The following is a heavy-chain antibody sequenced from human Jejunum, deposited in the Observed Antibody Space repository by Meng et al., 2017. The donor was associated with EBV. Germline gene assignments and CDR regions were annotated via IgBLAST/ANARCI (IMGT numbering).Heavy chain of an antibody. J-gene: IGHJ4*02. CDR3: ARGSSWNRGDY. CDR1: GYTLTNHA. Sequence: HVHLEQTGAEVEKPGAPRTLSCKASGYTLTNHALHWVRQAPGQGLEWMGYISAGSGDTKNSQKFRGRVTFTRDTSASTVYMELSSLRSEETAMYCCARGSSWNRGDYWGQGTLVTVSS. V-gene: IGHV1-3*01. CDR2: ISAGSGDT. D-gene: IGHD6-13*01.